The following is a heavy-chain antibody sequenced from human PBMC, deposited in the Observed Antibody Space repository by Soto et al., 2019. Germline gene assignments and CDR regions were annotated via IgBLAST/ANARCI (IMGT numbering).Heavy chain of an antibody. D-gene: IGHD3-10*01. Sequence: PSETLSLTCGGYGGSFRNYYWIWVRQPPGKGLEWIGEVNHSGEATYNPSLQSRVTISLDTSNNHFSLKMTSLTAADTAVYYCARGGVYGSGGYYNLHHWGHGTLVTVSS. CDR2: VNHSGEA. V-gene: IGHV4-34*01. CDR3: ARGGVYGSGGYYNLHH. CDR1: GGSFRNYY. J-gene: IGHJ5*02.